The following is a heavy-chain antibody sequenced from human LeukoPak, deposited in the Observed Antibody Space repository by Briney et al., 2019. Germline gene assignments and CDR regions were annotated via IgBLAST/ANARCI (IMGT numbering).Heavy chain of an antibody. CDR1: GLAFRNFA. CDR3: AKMKGQRLNDYCMDV. Sequence: GGSLRLSCEASGLAFRNFAMSWVRQAPGKGLEWVSGMTGRGGSSYYADSVKGRFTISRDNAKNALHLQMNSLRADDTALYYCAKMKGQRLNDYCMDVWGKGTTVTVSS. V-gene: IGHV3-23*01. J-gene: IGHJ6*03. CDR2: MTGRGGSS.